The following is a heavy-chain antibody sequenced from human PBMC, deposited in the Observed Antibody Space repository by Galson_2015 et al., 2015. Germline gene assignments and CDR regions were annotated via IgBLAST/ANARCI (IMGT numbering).Heavy chain of an antibody. CDR2: ISGSGGST. J-gene: IGHJ4*02. Sequence: SLRLSCAASGFTFSSYAMSWVHQAPGKGLEWVSAISGSGGSTYYADSVKGRFTISRDNSKNTLYLQMNSLRAEDTAVYYCAKGADSSSWYILGYWGQGTLVTVSS. CDR1: GFTFSSYA. CDR3: AKGADSSSWYILGY. D-gene: IGHD6-13*01. V-gene: IGHV3-23*01.